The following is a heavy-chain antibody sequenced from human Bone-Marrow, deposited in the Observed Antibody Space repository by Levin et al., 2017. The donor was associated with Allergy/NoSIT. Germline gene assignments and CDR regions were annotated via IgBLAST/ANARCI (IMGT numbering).Heavy chain of an antibody. CDR1: GFTFSSYA. CDR2: ISGSGGST. CDR3: AKSSRGSAVAGSSGGDY. Sequence: GGSLRLSCAASGFTFSSYAMSWVRQAPGKGLEWVSAISGSGGSTYYADSVKGRFTISRDNSKNTLYLQMNSLRAEDTAVYYCAKSSRGSAVAGSSGGDYWGQGTLVTVSS. D-gene: IGHD6-19*01. J-gene: IGHJ4*02. V-gene: IGHV3-23*01.